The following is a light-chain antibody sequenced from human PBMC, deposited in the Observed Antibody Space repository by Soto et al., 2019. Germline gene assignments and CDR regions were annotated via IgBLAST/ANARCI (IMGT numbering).Light chain of an antibody. Sequence: QSALTQPASLSGSPGQSITISCTGTSIDVGAYNYVSWYQQHPGKAPKLVIFEVSNRPSGVSDRFSGSKSGNTASLTISGLQAEDEAEYFCSSYTRRATTLVFGTGTKVNVL. CDR1: SIDVGAYNY. CDR3: SSYTRRATTLV. J-gene: IGLJ1*01. V-gene: IGLV2-14*01. CDR2: EVS.